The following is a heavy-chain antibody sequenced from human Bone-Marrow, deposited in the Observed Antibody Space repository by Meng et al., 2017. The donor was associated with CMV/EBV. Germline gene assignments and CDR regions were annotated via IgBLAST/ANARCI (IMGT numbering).Heavy chain of an antibody. CDR1: GGTFSSYA. V-gene: IGHV1-2*02. CDR3: ARDRHTMVRGVNNWFDP. D-gene: IGHD3-10*01. CDR2: INPNSGGT. J-gene: IGHJ5*02. Sequence: ASVKVSCKASGGTFSSYAISWVRQAPGQGLEWMGWINPNSGGTNYAQKFQGRVTMTRDTSISTAYMELSRLRSVDTAVYYCARDRHTMVRGVNNWFDPWGQGTLVTVSS.